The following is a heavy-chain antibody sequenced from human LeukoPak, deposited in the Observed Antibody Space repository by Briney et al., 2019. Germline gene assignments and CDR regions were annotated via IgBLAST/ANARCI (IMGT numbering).Heavy chain of an antibody. CDR2: INHSGST. CDR1: GGSFSDYY. CDR3: ARVQDFDTSGYYLGY. J-gene: IGHJ4*02. Sequence: SETLSLTCAAYGGSFSDYYWSWIRQPPGKGLEWIGEINHSGSTNYNPSLKSRVTISVDTSKNQFSLKLSSVTAADTAVYYCARVQDFDTSGYYLGYWGQGTLVTVSS. D-gene: IGHD3-22*01. V-gene: IGHV4-34*01.